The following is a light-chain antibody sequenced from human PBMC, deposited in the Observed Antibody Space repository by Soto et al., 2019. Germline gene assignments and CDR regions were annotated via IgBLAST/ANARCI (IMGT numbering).Light chain of an antibody. J-gene: IGKJ5*01. CDR3: QQRSNRLPIT. CDR1: QGIGDT. Sequence: EMVLTQSPATLSVSPGEGATLSCRASQGIGDTLAWYQHKPGQTPRLLIYDASSRAPGVPARFSGSGSGTDFTLTISSLEPEDFAVYYCQQRSNRLPITFGQGTRLEI. CDR2: DAS. V-gene: IGKV3D-11*01.